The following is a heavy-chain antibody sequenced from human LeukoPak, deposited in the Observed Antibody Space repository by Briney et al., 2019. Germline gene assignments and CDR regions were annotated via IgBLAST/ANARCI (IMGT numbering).Heavy chain of an antibody. V-gene: IGHV1-18*01. Sequence: ASVKVSCKASGYTFTSYGISWVRQAPGQGLEWMGWISAYNGNTIYAQKLQGRVTMTTDTSTSTAYMELRSLRSDDTAVYYCARGETSGSYYYYYYMDVWGKGTTVTVSS. CDR3: ARGETSGSYYYYYYMDV. J-gene: IGHJ6*03. CDR1: GYTFTSYG. CDR2: ISAYNGNT. D-gene: IGHD1-26*01.